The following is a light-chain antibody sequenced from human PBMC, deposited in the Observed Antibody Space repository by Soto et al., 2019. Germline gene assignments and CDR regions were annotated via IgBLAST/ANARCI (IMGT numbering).Light chain of an antibody. Sequence: ELVLQQSPATLSLSPGARAPLSCRASQSVSSYLAWYQQKPGQAHRLLIYDASNRATGIPARFSGSGSGTDFTLTISSLEPEDFAVYYCQQRSNWPSWTFGQGTKVDIK. CDR2: DAS. CDR1: QSVSSY. CDR3: QQRSNWPSWT. V-gene: IGKV3-11*01. J-gene: IGKJ1*01.